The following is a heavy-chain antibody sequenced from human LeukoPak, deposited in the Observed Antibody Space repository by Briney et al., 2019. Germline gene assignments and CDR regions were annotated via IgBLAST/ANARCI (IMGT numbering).Heavy chain of an antibody. Sequence: GGSLRLSCAASGFTFSRYGMHWVRQAPGKGLEWVAFIRYVGNNKYYADSVKGRFTISRDNSKKTLYLQMNSLRAEDMAVYYCAKESGYEYYYYYYMDVWGKGTTVTISS. D-gene: IGHD5-12*01. CDR1: GFTFSRYG. J-gene: IGHJ6*03. CDR2: IRYVGNNK. V-gene: IGHV3-30*02. CDR3: AKESGYEYYYYYYMDV.